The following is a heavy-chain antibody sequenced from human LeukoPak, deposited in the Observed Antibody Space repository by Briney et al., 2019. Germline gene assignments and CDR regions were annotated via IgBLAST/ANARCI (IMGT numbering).Heavy chain of an antibody. Sequence: GGSLTLSCAASGFTFSSYAMSWVRQAPGKGLEWVSAISGSGGSTYYADSVKGRFNISRDNSKNTLYLQMNSLRAEDTAVYYCAKVSSASHYYYYSGMDVWGQGTTVTVS. CDR2: ISGSGGST. CDR1: GFTFSSYA. D-gene: IGHD3-10*01. CDR3: AKVSSASHYYYYSGMDV. J-gene: IGHJ6*02. V-gene: IGHV3-23*01.